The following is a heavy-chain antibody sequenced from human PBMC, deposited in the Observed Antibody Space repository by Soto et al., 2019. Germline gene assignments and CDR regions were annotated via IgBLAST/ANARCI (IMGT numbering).Heavy chain of an antibody. Sequence: PVASLRLSFEASGFTFSIYGMHRVRQAPGKGLEWVAVIWYDGSNKYYADSVKGRFTISRDNSKNTLYLQMNSLRAEDTAVYYCARDYDFWSGYLFDYWGQGT. V-gene: IGHV3-33*01. J-gene: IGHJ4*02. CDR2: IWYDGSNK. CDR3: ARDYDFWSGYLFDY. CDR1: GFTFSIYG. D-gene: IGHD3-3*01.